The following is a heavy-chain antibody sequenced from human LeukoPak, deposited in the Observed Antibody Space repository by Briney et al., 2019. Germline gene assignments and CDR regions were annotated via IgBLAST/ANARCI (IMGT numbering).Heavy chain of an antibody. D-gene: IGHD5-24*01. CDR2: ISYDGSNK. CDR1: GFTFSSYA. CDR3: ARVADGYTTYYFDY. V-gene: IGHV3-30-3*01. Sequence: GRSLRHSCAASGFTFSSYAMHWVRQAPGKGLEWVAVISYDGSNKYYADSVKGRFTISRDNSKNTLYLQMNSLRAEDTAVYYCARVADGYTTYYFDYWGQGTLVTVSS. J-gene: IGHJ4*02.